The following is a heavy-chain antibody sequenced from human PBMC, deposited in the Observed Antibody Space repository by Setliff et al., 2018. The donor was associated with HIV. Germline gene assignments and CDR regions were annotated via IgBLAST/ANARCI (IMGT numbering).Heavy chain of an antibody. J-gene: IGHJ4*02. D-gene: IGHD5-18*01. V-gene: IGHV1-18*01. CDR1: GFPFSSYG. CDR3: ARATLEYTYGPGY. CDR2: ISAYNGKT. Sequence: ASVKVSCKASGFPFSSYGISWVRQAPGQGLEWMGWISAYNGKTEYAQNFQGRVTMTTDISTSTAWTSTSTAYMELRSLRSDDTAVYYCARATLEYTYGPGYWGQGTLVTVSS.